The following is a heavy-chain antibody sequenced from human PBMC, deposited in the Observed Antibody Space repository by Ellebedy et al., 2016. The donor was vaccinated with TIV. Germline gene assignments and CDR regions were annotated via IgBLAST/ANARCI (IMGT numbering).Heavy chain of an antibody. D-gene: IGHD3-9*01. CDR1: GFTFSSYS. Sequence: GGSLRLSXAASGFTFSSYSMNWVRQAPGKGLEWVSAISGSGGSTYYADSVKGRFTISRDNSKNTLYLQMNSLRAEDTAVYYCAKDTPLDYDILTGYYRGPFDLWGRGTLVTVSS. CDR2: ISGSGGST. CDR3: AKDTPLDYDILTGYYRGPFDL. V-gene: IGHV3-23*01. J-gene: IGHJ2*01.